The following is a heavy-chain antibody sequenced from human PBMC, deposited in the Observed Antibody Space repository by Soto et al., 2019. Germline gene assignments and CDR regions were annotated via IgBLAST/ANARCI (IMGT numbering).Heavy chain of an antibody. CDR3: SRTHRSNSYY. J-gene: IGHJ4*02. V-gene: IGHV3-7*01. D-gene: IGHD6-6*01. CDR1: GFTFSSSW. CDR2: IKEDGSEK. Sequence: EVQLVESGGGSVQPGGSLRLSCAASGFTFSSSWMSWVRQAPGKGLEWVAEIKEDGSEKNYVDSVKGRFTISRDNAKNPLYLPMNSPGAEDTAGYYCSRTHRSNSYYWGQGTLVTVSS.